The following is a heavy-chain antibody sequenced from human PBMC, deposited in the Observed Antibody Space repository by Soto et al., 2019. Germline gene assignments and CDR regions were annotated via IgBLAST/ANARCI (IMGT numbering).Heavy chain of an antibody. CDR1: GFTFSNYL. D-gene: IGHD6-13*01. J-gene: IGHJ4*02. V-gene: IGHV3-7*03. CDR3: AKEMSNSSWYGFGH. Sequence: GGSLRLSFAASGFTFSNYLMSWVRPSPGKGLEWVANIKQDGSQKYYVDSVKGRFTISRDNAKNSLYLQMNSLRADDTAIYYCAKEMSNSSWYGFGHWGQRTLVTVS. CDR2: IKQDGSQK.